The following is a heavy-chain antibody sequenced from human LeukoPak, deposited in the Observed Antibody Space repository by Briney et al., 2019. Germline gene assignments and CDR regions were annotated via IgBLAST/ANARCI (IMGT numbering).Heavy chain of an antibody. V-gene: IGHV3-33*01. CDR3: ARDSEYCTSTTCPDVLDV. CDR1: GFTFSSQG. D-gene: IGHD2-2*01. CDR2: IWYDGTKT. J-gene: IGHJ3*01. Sequence: GGSLRLSCAASGFTFSSQGMNWVRQSPGKGLEWVAVIWYDGTKTYYVDSVKGRFTISRDNSKNTLYLQMSSLRAEDTAVYYCARDSEYCTSTTCPDVLDVWGQGTMVTVSS.